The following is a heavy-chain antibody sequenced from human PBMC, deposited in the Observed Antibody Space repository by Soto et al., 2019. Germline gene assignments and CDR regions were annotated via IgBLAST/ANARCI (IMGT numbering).Heavy chain of an antibody. CDR3: ASMGFHFYFFSGYYNGHHQYLNDV. Sequence: PGESLKISCMGSGYKVSTWHNFTGYWIAWVRQMPGEGLEWMGIIYPGDSDTRYSPSFQGQVTISADKSVNSVYLQWSSLKASGAATYYCASMGFHFYFFSGYYNGHHQYLNDVSVQGTTVTVSS. J-gene: IGHJ6*02. V-gene: IGHV5-51*01. D-gene: IGHD3-3*01. CDR2: IYPGDSDT. CDR1: GYKVSTWHNFTGYW.